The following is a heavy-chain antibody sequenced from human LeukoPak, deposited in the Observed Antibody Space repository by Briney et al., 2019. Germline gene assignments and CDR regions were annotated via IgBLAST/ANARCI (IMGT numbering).Heavy chain of an antibody. CDR2: ISGSGGST. J-gene: IGHJ4*02. Sequence: GGSLRLSCAAAGFTFSSYAMSWVRQAPGKGLEWVSAISGSGGSTYYADSVKGGFTISRDNSKNTLYLQMNSLRAEDTAVYYCAKDGVRGFGDLPNYFDYWGQGTLVTVSS. D-gene: IGHD3-10*01. CDR1: GFTFSSYA. V-gene: IGHV3-23*01. CDR3: AKDGVRGFGDLPNYFDY.